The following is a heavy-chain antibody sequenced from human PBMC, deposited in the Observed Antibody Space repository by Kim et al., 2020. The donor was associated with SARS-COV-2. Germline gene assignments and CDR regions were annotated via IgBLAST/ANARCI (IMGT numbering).Heavy chain of an antibody. D-gene: IGHD6-13*01. CDR3: ARDPVSLDYFDY. Sequence: ASVKVSCKASGYTFTNYAIHWVRQAPGQRLEWMGWINAGNGNTKYSQNFQGRVTITRDTSASTTYMELSSLRSEDTAVYYCARDPVSLDYFDYWGQGTLVTVS. J-gene: IGHJ4*02. CDR1: GYTFTNYA. V-gene: IGHV1-3*01. CDR2: INAGNGNT.